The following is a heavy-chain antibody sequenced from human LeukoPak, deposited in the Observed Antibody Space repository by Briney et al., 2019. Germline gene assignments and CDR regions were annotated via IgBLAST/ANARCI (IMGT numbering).Heavy chain of an antibody. J-gene: IGHJ5*02. Sequence: GASVTVSCTASGYTFTSYAMHWVRQAPGQRLEWMGWINAGNGNTKYSQKFQGRVTITRDTSASTAYMELSSLRSEDTAVYYCARASRIAWSNWFDPWGQGTLVIVSS. CDR3: ARASRIAWSNWFDP. CDR1: GYTFTSYA. D-gene: IGHD6-6*01. V-gene: IGHV1-3*01. CDR2: INAGNGNT.